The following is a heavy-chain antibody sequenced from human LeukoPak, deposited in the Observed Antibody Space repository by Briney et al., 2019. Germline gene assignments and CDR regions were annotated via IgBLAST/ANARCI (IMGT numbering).Heavy chain of an antibody. V-gene: IGHV4-34*01. Sequence: SETLSLTCAVYGGSFSGYYWSWIRQPPGKGLEWIGEINHSGSTNYNPSLKSRVTISVDTSKNQFSLKLSSVTAADTAVYYCARGATMVRGVIIYFDYWGQGTLVTVSS. D-gene: IGHD3-10*01. CDR3: ARGATMVRGVIIYFDY. CDR2: INHSGST. CDR1: GGSFSGYY. J-gene: IGHJ4*02.